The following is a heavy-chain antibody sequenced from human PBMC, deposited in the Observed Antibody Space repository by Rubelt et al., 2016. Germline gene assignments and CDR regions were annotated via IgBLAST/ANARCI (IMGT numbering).Heavy chain of an antibody. Sequence: QVQLVESGGGVVQPGRSLRLSCAASGFTFSSSGMHWVRQAPGKGLEWVALISDDGSKRDSVMGRFTISRDNSKNTLYLQMKRLRAEDTAVYYCATENGDYSFDYWGQGALVTVSS. CDR1: GFTFSSSG. J-gene: IGHJ4*02. CDR2: ISDDGSK. D-gene: IGHD4-17*01. V-gene: IGHV3-33*05. CDR3: ATENGDYSFDY.